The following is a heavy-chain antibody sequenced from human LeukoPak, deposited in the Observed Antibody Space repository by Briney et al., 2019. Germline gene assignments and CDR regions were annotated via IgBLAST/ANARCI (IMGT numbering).Heavy chain of an antibody. Sequence: PSETLSLTCTVSGGSISSSSYYWGWIRQPPGKGLEWFGSIYYSGSTYYNSSLKSRVTRSVDTSKNQFSLQLSSVTAADTAVYYCARHSSMTTVAFDYWGQGTLVTVSS. D-gene: IGHD4-23*01. CDR1: GGSISSSSYY. CDR2: IYYSGST. J-gene: IGHJ4*02. CDR3: ARHSSMTTVAFDY. V-gene: IGHV4-39*01.